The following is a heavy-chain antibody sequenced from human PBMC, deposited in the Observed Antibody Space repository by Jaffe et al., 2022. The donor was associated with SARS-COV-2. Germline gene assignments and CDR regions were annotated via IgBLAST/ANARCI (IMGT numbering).Heavy chain of an antibody. D-gene: IGHD6-19*01. Sequence: QVQLVQFGPEVKKPGASVKVSCKASGYTFSSYYMHWVRQAPGQGLEWMGIINPNGGTTTYAQKFQGRVTMTRDTSTSTVHMELSSLRSEDTAVYYCARGGIEVAGRRDYYFDQWGQGTLVTVSS. V-gene: IGHV1-46*01. J-gene: IGHJ4*02. CDR3: ARGGIEVAGRRDYYFDQ. CDR1: GYTFSSYY. CDR2: INPNGGTT.